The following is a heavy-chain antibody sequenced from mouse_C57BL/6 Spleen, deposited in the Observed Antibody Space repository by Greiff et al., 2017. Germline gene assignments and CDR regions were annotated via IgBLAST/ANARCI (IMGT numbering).Heavy chain of an antibody. CDR2: IDPSDSET. V-gene: IGHV1-52*01. CDR1: GYTFTRYW. CDR3: ARRAYYSNYDYYAMDY. Sequence: QVQLQQPGAELVRPGSSVKLSCKASGYTFTRYWMHWVKQRPIQGLEWIGNIDPSDSETHYNQKFKDKATLTVDKSSSTAYMQLSSLTSEDSAVYYCARRAYYSNYDYYAMDYWGQGTSVTVSS. J-gene: IGHJ4*01. D-gene: IGHD2-5*01.